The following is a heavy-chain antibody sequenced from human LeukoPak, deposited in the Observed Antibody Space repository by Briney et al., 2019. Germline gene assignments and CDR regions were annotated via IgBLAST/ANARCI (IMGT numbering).Heavy chain of an antibody. CDR1: GFTVSSNH. D-gene: IGHD3-9*01. CDR3: ARDLEYYDILTGYEV. V-gene: IGHV3-66*01. J-gene: IGHJ4*02. CDR2: IYSGGST. Sequence: GGSLRLSCAASGFTVSSNHMSWVRQAPGKGLEWVSVIYSGGSTYYADSVKGRFTISRDNSKNTLYLQMNSLRAEDTAVYYCARDLEYYDILTGYEVWGQGTLVTVSS.